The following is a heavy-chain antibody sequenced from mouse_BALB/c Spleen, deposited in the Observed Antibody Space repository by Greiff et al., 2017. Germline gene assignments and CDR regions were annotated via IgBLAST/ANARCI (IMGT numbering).Heavy chain of an antibody. CDR1: GFTFSSFG. J-gene: IGHJ2*01. Sequence: EVKVEESGGGLVQPGGSRKLSCAASGFTFSSFGMHWVRQAPEKGLEWVAYISSGSSTIYYADTVKGRFTISRDNPKNTLFLQMTSLRSEDTAMYYCARGYYDYPYYFDYWGQGTTLTVSS. CDR3: ARGYYDYPYYFDY. D-gene: IGHD2-4*01. CDR2: ISSGSSTI. V-gene: IGHV5-17*02.